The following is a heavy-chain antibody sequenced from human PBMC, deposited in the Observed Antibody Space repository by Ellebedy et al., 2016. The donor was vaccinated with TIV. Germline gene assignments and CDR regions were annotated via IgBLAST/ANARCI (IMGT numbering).Heavy chain of an antibody. J-gene: IGHJ4*02. V-gene: IGHV1-3*01. CDR1: GYTFTSYG. Sequence: AASVKVSCKASGYTFTSYGISWVRQAPGQGLEWMGWINAGNGDTKYSQTFQGRVTITRDTSASTAYMELSSLRSEDTAVYYCARASARGSFDYWGQGTLVTVSS. CDR2: INAGNGDT. D-gene: IGHD6-6*01. CDR3: ARASARGSFDY.